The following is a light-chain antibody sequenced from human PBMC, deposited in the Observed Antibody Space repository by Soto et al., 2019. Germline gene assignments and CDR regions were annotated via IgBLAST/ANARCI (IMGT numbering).Light chain of an antibody. CDR2: GAS. CDR1: QSVSSD. J-gene: IGKJ3*01. V-gene: IGKV3-15*01. CDR3: QQYHDWPPIT. Sequence: EIVMTQSPDTLSLSQGEGVTLSSRASQSVSSDLAWYQQKPGQSPRLLMYGASTRATDIPARFSGGGSGTEFTLTISSLQSEYVAIYYCQQYHDWPPITFGPGTK.